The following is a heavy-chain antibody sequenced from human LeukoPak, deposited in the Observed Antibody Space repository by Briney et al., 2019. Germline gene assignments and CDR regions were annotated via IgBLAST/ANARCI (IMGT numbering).Heavy chain of an antibody. CDR2: IHDSGST. V-gene: IGHV4-59*08. CDR1: GGSISSYY. J-gene: IGHJ4*02. Sequence: SETLSLTCTVSGGSISSYYWSWIRQPPGKGLEWIGYIHDSGSTKYNPSLKSRVTISVETSKNQFSLRLSSVTAADTAVYYCARPGIAVAGTGGWGQGTLVTVSS. CDR3: ARPGIAVAGTGG. D-gene: IGHD6-19*01.